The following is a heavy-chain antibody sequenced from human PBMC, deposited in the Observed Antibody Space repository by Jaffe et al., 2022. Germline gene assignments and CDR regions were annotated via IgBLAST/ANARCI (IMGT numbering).Heavy chain of an antibody. CDR3: AKVIFPGIAVAGTGGYFDL. Sequence: QVQLVESGGGVVQPGGSLRLSCAASGFTFSSYGMHWVRQAPGKGLEWVAFIRYDGSNKYYADSVKGRFTISRDNSKNTLYLQMNSLRAEDTAVYYCAKVIFPGIAVAGTGGYFDLWGRGTLVTVSS. D-gene: IGHD6-19*01. V-gene: IGHV3-30*02. CDR2: IRYDGSNK. CDR1: GFTFSSYG. J-gene: IGHJ2*01.